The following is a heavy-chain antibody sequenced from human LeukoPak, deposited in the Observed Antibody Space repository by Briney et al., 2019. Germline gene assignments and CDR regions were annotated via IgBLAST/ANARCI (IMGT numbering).Heavy chain of an antibody. CDR3: ARDSGSAYFYGSKTYYYDAFDL. V-gene: IGHV3-7*01. CDR1: GFTFRSFW. Sequence: RSLRLSCKVSGFTFRSFWMTWVRQAPGKGLEWVANIRQDESEKYYADSVKGRFTVSRDNAKNSLYLQMNSLRAEDTAVYYCARDSGSAYFYGSKTYYYDAFDLWGQGTTVTVSS. D-gene: IGHD3-10*01. CDR2: IRQDESEK. J-gene: IGHJ3*01.